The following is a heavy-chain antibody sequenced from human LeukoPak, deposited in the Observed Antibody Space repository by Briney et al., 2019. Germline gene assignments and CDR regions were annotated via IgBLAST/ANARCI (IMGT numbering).Heavy chain of an antibody. CDR1: GHTFTSYA. D-gene: IGHD4-17*01. V-gene: IGHV7-4-1*02. Sequence: ASVKVSCKASGHTFTSYAMNWVQQAPGQGLEWMGWINTNTGNPTYAQGFTGRFVFSLDTSVSTAYLQISSLKAEDTAVYYCARDLAVTTSPSRYDYWGQGTLVTVSS. CDR2: INTNTGNP. J-gene: IGHJ4*02. CDR3: ARDLAVTTSPSRYDY.